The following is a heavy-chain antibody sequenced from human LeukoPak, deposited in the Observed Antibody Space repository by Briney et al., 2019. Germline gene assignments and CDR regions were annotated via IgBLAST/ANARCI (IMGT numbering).Heavy chain of an antibody. CDR3: ARRLTQYNCFDP. Sequence: SQALSLTCAISGDSVSSNSVTWNWIRQSPSRGLEWLGRTYYRSTWYNDYAVSVRGRITVNPDTSKNQFSLHLNSVTPEDTAVYYCARRLTQYNCFDPWGQGILVTVSS. J-gene: IGHJ5*02. CDR2: TYYRSTWYN. CDR1: GDSVSSNSVT. D-gene: IGHD2-21*02. V-gene: IGHV6-1*01.